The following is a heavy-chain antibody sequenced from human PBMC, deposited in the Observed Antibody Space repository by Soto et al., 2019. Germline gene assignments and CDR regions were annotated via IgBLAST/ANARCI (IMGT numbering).Heavy chain of an antibody. V-gene: IGHV3-30*18. J-gene: IGHJ3*01. Sequence: QVQLVESGGGVVQPGRSLRLSCAASGFTFNNYGMHWVRQAPGKGLEWVAAISNDGKDKYYADSVKGRLTISRDNSKNTVYLQMNSLRAEDTAVYHCAKDQGIAASHGIDWGQGTMVTVSS. CDR1: GFTFNNYG. CDR3: AKDQGIAASHGID. CDR2: ISNDGKDK. D-gene: IGHD6-13*01.